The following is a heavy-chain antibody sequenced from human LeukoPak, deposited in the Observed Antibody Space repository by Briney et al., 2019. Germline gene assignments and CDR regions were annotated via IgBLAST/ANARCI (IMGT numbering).Heavy chain of an antibody. J-gene: IGHJ4*02. CDR3: ARESLAYGGGDCCAMNY. D-gene: IGHD2-21*02. CDR1: GGTFSSYA. V-gene: IGHV1-69*01. CDR2: IIPIFGTA. Sequence: GSSVKVSCKASGGTFSSYAISWVRQAPGQGLEWMGGIIPIFGTANYAQKFQGRVTITADESTSTAYMELSSLRSEDTAVYYCARESLAYGGGDCCAMNYWGQGTLVTVSS.